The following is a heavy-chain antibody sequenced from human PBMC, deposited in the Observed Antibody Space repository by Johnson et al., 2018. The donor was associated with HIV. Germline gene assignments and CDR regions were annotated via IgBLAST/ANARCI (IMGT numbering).Heavy chain of an antibody. CDR3: TTDLPYCSGHDCYNAFDL. CDR1: GFTFSNVW. CDR2: IKRKTDGGTT. J-gene: IGHJ3*01. D-gene: IGHD2-15*01. V-gene: IGHV3-15*01. Sequence: VQLVESGGGLVKPGGSLKVSCAASGFTFSNVWMHWVRQAPGKGLEWVGRIKRKTDGGTTDYAAPVKGKFTISRDDSKNTLYLEMNSLKTEDTAVYYCTTDLPYCSGHDCYNAFDLWGQGTTVIVSS.